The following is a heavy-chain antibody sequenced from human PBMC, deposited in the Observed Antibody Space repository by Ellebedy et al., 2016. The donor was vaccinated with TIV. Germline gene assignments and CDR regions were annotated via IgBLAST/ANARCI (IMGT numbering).Heavy chain of an antibody. V-gene: IGHV3-53*01. CDR3: ARELLGGDFWSGHYGDYYGMNV. D-gene: IGHD3-3*01. J-gene: IGHJ6*02. CDR1: GFTVSGNY. Sequence: PGGSLRLSCAASGFTVSGNYMSWVRQAPGKGLEWVSGIYSGGSTYYADSVKGRFTISGDNSRNTLYLQMNSLRAEDTAAYYCARELLGGDFWSGHYGDYYGMNVWGQGTTVTVSS. CDR2: IYSGGST.